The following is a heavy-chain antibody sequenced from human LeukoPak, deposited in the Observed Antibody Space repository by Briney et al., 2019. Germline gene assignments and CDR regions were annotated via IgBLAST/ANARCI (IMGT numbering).Heavy chain of an antibody. Sequence: PGGSLRLSCAASGFVFSSYGMHWVRQAPGKGLEXXXVIWHDGTNRYYADSXXXRFTISXDDSKNTLYLQMNSLRAEDTAVYYCTGGRFLEWFVFGLWGQGTLVTVSS. CDR1: GFVFSSYG. V-gene: IGHV3-33*03. CDR2: IWHDGTNR. D-gene: IGHD3-3*01. J-gene: IGHJ4*02. CDR3: TGGRFLEWFVFGL.